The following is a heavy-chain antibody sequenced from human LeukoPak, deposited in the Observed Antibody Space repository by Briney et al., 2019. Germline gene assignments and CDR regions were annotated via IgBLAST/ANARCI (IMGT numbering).Heavy chain of an antibody. V-gene: IGHV3-11*04. CDR1: GFTFSDYY. D-gene: IGHD2-2*01. Sequence: GGSLRLSCAASGFTFSDYYMSWIRQAPGKGLEWLSYISSSGSTIYYADSVKGRFTISRDNAKKSQYMQMNSLRAEDTAVYYCARPRYCSSNSCYEDAFDTWGHGTMVTVSS. J-gene: IGHJ3*02. CDR3: ARPRYCSSNSCYEDAFDT. CDR2: ISSSGSTI.